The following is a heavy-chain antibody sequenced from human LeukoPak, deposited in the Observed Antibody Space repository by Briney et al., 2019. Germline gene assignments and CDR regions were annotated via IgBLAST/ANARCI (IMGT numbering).Heavy chain of an antibody. CDR1: GYSISSGYY. J-gene: IGHJ5*02. V-gene: IGHV4-38-2*02. CDR2: IYHSGST. D-gene: IGHD3-22*01. CDR3: AVRAGYYFSWFDP. Sequence: SETLSLTCTVSGYSISSGYYWGWIRQPPGKGLEWIGSIYHSGSTYYNPSLKSRVTISVDTSKNQFSLKLSSVTAADTAVYYCAVRAGYYFSWFDPWGQGTLVTVSS.